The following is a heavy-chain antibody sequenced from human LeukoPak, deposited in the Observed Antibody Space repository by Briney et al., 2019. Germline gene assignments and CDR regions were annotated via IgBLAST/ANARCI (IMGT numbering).Heavy chain of an antibody. V-gene: IGHV3-23*01. CDR3: AKAPVTSCRGAFCYPFDS. Sequence: GGSLRLSCAASGFTFSIYGMSWVRQAPGRGLEWVSAMSGSGGSTYYVDSVKGRFTISRDNSRNTMYLQMNSLRAEDAAVYYCAKAPVTSCRGAFCYPFDSWGQGTLVTVSS. CDR2: MSGSGGST. CDR1: GFTFSIYG. J-gene: IGHJ4*02. D-gene: IGHD2-15*01.